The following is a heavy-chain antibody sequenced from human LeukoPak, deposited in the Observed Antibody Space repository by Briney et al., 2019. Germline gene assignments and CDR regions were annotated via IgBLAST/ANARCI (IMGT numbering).Heavy chain of an antibody. V-gene: IGHV3-21*01. J-gene: IGHJ4*02. Sequence: GGSLRLSCAASGFTFSKYTMNWVRQAPRKGLEWVASISSQENYVYYADSMKGRFTIFRDNANNSLNLQLDSLRAEDTAVYYCARAILTVSGTALFYLDFWGQGTLVTVSP. CDR2: ISSQENYV. D-gene: IGHD6-19*01. CDR3: ARAILTVSGTALFYLDF. CDR1: GFTFSKYT.